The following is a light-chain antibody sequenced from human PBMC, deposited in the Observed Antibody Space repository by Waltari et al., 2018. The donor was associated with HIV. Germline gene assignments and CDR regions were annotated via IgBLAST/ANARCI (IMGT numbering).Light chain of an antibody. CDR2: GNT. V-gene: IGLV1-40*01. CDR3: QSYDNSLSGHWG. J-gene: IGLJ3*02. Sequence: QSVLTQPPSLSGAPGQRVTISCTGSTSHTGAGYDVHWYQQLPGTAPKLLIYGNTNRPSGVPDRFSASKSGTSASLAITGLQAEDEGTYYCQSYDNSLSGHWGFGGGTKLTVL. CDR1: TSHTGAGYD.